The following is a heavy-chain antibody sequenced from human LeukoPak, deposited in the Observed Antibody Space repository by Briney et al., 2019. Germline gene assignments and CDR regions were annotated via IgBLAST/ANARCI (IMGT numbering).Heavy chain of an antibody. V-gene: IGHV3-23*01. CDR3: AKGGGMSGDYGGLDY. D-gene: IGHD4-17*01. J-gene: IGHJ4*02. CDR2: ISGSGSST. Sequence: PGGSLRLSCAASRFTFSSYAMSWVRQAPGKGLEWVSSISGSGSSTYYADSVKGRFTISRDNSNNTVYLQMSSLRAEDTAVYYCAKGGGMSGDYGGLDYWGQGTLVTVSS. CDR1: RFTFSSYA.